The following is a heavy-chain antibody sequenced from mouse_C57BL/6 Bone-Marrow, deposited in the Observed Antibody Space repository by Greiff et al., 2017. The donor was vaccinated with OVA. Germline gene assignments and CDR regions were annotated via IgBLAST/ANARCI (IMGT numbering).Heavy chain of an antibody. Sequence: QVQLQQSGAELARPGASVKLSCKASGYTFTSYGISWVKQRTGPGLEWIGEIYPRSGNTYYNEKFKGKATLTADKSSSTAYMELRSLTSEDSAVYFCARWRGSWFAYWGQGTLVTVSA. CDR2: IYPRSGNT. CDR1: GYTFTSYG. V-gene: IGHV1-81*01. J-gene: IGHJ3*01. CDR3: ARWRGSWFAY. D-gene: IGHD1-1*01.